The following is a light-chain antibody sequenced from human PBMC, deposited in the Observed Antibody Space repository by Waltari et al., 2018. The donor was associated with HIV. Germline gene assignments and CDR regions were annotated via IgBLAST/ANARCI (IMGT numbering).Light chain of an antibody. CDR1: YSNSERKT. V-gene: IGLV1-44*01. CDR3: AAWDDSLNCPV. Sequence: QSVLTQPPSASGTPGQGLTIPSAGSYSNSERKTINWYHQLPGAAPKFLIYSNNHNQRPAGATDLFSGSSSGTSASLAISGLQSEDAAYYYCAAWDDSLNCPVFGGGTMLTVL. CDR2: SNNHN. J-gene: IGLJ3*02.